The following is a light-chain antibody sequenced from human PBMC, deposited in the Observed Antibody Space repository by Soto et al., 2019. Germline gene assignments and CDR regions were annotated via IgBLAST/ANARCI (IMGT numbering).Light chain of an antibody. Sequence: DIQMTQSPSSLSASVGDRVTITCRASQTITNYLNWYQQQSGKAPKLLIYATDTLQSGVPSRFSGSGSGTDYTLTISRLQPEDFATYSCQQSYNSPQTFGQGTKVDLK. CDR1: QTITNY. J-gene: IGKJ1*01. V-gene: IGKV1-39*01. CDR2: ATD. CDR3: QQSYNSPQT.